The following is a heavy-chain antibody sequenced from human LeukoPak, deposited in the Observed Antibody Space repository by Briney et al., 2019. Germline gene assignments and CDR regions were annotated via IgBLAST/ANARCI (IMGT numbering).Heavy chain of an antibody. D-gene: IGHD2-2*02. CDR2: INHSGST. CDR3: ARGRGLEIVVVPAAIGFDY. Sequence: KPSETLSLTCAVYGGSFSGHYWSWIRQPPGKGLEWIGEINHSGSTNYNPSLKSRVTISVDTSKNQFSLKLSSVTAADTAVYYCARGRGLEIVVVPAAIGFDYWGQGTLVTVSS. V-gene: IGHV4-34*01. J-gene: IGHJ4*02. CDR1: GGSFSGHY.